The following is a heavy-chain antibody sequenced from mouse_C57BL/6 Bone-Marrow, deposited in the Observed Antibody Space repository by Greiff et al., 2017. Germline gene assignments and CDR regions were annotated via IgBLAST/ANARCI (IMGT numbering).Heavy chain of an antibody. V-gene: IGHV1-52*01. CDR2: IDPSDSET. J-gene: IGHJ2*01. Sequence: QVQLQQPGAELVRPGSSVKLSCKASGYTFTSYWMHWVKQRPIQGLEWIGNIDPSDSETHYNQKFKDKATLTVDKSSSTAYMQLSSLPSEDSAVYYCARDRYYVDYWGQGTTLTVSS. CDR1: GYTFTSYW. CDR3: ARDRYYVDY.